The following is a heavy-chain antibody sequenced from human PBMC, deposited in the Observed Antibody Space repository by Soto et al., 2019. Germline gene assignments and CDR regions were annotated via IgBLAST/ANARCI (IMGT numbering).Heavy chain of an antibody. D-gene: IGHD4-4*01. Sequence: ASVKVSCKASGGTFSSYAISWVRQAPGQGLEWMGGIIPIFGTANYAQKFQGRVTITADESTSTAYMELSSLRSEDTAVYYCASLPTVPGSGYYYGMDVWGQGTTVTVSS. V-gene: IGHV1-69*13. J-gene: IGHJ6*02. CDR2: IIPIFGTA. CDR3: ASLPTVPGSGYYYGMDV. CDR1: GGTFSSYA.